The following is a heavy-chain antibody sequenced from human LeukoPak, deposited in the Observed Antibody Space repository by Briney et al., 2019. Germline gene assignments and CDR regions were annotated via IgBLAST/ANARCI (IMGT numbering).Heavy chain of an antibody. D-gene: IGHD2-15*01. Sequence: SGTLSLTCSVSGDSFSSATYYWGWIRQPPGKGLEWIATIYSSGSTHYNPSLRGRATISVDTSKNHFYLNLSSVTAADTAVYYCARQLRRHDSFLEYFQHWGQGTLVTVSA. CDR3: ARQLRRHDSFLEYFQH. CDR2: IYSSGST. V-gene: IGHV4-39*01. J-gene: IGHJ1*01. CDR1: GDSFSSATYY.